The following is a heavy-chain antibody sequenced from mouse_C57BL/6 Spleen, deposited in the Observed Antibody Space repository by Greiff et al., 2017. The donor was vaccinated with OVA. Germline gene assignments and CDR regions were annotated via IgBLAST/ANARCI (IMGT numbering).Heavy chain of an antibody. CDR2: INPYNGDT. D-gene: IGHD2-1*01. CDR1: GYSFTGYF. CDR3: ARDCNFPWCAY. Sequence: VQLQQSGPELVKPGDSVKISCKASGYSFTGYFMNWVMQSHGKSLEWIGRINPYNGDTFYNQKFKGKATLTVDKSSSTAHMELRSLTSEDSAVYYCARDCNFPWCAYWGQGTLVTVSA. V-gene: IGHV1-20*01. J-gene: IGHJ3*01.